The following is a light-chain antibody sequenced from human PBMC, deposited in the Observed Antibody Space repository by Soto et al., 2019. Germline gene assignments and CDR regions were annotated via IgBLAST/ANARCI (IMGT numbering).Light chain of an antibody. CDR1: ISDVGGNKF. CDR2: DVS. Sequence: QSVLTQPASVSGSPGQSITISCTGTISDVGGNKFVSWYQQYPGKAPRLMLCDVSNRPSGVSNRFSGSKFGNTASLTISGLQAEDEADYYCSSFAGSNYVFGTGTRSPS. V-gene: IGLV2-14*03. J-gene: IGLJ1*01. CDR3: SSFAGSNYV.